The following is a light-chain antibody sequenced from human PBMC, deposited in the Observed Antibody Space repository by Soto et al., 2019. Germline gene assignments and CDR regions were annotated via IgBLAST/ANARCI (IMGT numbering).Light chain of an antibody. CDR2: SNN. V-gene: IGLV1-40*01. J-gene: IGLJ1*01. CDR3: QSYDSSLSAYV. CDR1: SSNIGAGFD. Sequence: QSVLTQPPSVSGAPGQRVTISCTGSSSNIGAGFDVHWYQQLPGSAPKLLIYSNNNRPSGVPDRFSVSRSATSASLAITGLPAADEADYYCQSYDSSLSAYVFGTATKLTVL.